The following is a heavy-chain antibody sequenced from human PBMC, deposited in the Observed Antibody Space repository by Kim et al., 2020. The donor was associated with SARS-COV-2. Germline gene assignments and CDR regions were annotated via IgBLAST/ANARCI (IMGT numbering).Heavy chain of an antibody. D-gene: IGHD3-10*01. Sequence: YVKGRFTISRDNSKNTMYLQMGSLRAEDTAVYYCAKRPLWFGELTYTFDIWGQGTMVTVSS. CDR3: AKRPLWFGELTYTFDI. V-gene: IGHV3-23*01. J-gene: IGHJ3*02.